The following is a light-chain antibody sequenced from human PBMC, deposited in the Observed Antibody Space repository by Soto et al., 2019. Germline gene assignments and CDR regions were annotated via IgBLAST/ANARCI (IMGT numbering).Light chain of an antibody. CDR2: GAS. Sequence: IVVTQSXGTLSFSPREXXXXXXXASPSVSSTYLSWWQQKXRRAPKRLIHGASXRGTGIADTFSGRGSGTHFTPTTTSLQAEDVAVYYCQQYYSSPQTFGQGTKVDIK. CDR3: QQYYSSPQT. CDR1: PSVSSTY. J-gene: IGKJ1*01. V-gene: IGKV3-20*01.